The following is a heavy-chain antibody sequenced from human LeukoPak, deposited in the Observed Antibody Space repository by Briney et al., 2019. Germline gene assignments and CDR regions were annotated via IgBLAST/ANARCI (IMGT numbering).Heavy chain of an antibody. D-gene: IGHD5-18*01. CDR1: GFTFSSYS. V-gene: IGHV3-48*04. Sequence: GGSLSLSCAASGFTFSSYSMNWGRKAPGKGLEWVSYITSSSSAIYYADSVKGRFTTSRDNAKNYLFLQMNSPRAADTTAYYCARLNSYGYYYQGMDVWGQGTTVTVSS. CDR2: ITSSSSAI. CDR3: ARLNSYGYYYQGMDV. J-gene: IGHJ6*02.